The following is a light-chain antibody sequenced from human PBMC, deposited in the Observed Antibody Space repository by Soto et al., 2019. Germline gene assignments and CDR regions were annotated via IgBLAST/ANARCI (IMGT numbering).Light chain of an antibody. CDR2: WAS. CDR1: QSVLYSSNNKNY. V-gene: IGKV4-1*01. Sequence: DIVMTQSPDSRAVSLGERATINCKSSQSVLYSSNNKNYLAWYQQKPGQTPNLLIYWASTRESGVPDRFSGSGSGTDFTLTISSLQAEDVAVYYCQQYYSTPHTFGQGTRLEIK. CDR3: QQYYSTPHT. J-gene: IGKJ2*01.